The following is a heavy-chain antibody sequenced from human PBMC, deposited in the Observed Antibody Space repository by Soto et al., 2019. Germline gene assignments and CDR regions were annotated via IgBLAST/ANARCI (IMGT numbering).Heavy chain of an antibody. V-gene: IGHV4-31*03. CDR2: IHYTGTT. J-gene: IGHJ3*02. CDR1: GDSISNGGYY. CDR3: ARALVVRDSSGLWNVDAFEI. D-gene: IGHD3-22*01. Sequence: QVQLKESGPGLVKPSQTLSLTCSVSGDSISNGGYYWSWIRLHPGKGLEWIGYIHYTGTTFYNPSLKGRLTISVDTSINHFSLKLSSVTAADTAVYYCARALVVRDSSGLWNVDAFEIWGQGTMVTVSS.